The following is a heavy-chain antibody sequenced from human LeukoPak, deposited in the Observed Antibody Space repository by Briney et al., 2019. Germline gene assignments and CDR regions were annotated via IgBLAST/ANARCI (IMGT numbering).Heavy chain of an antibody. V-gene: IGHV1-69*05. CDR3: ARASATGSYYFDY. CDR1: GYTFTDYY. D-gene: IGHD1-14*01. J-gene: IGHJ4*02. Sequence: SVKVSCKASGYTFTDYYVHWVRQAPGQGLEWMGGIIPIFGTANYAQKFQGRVTITTDESTSTAYMELSSLRSEDTAVYYCARASATGSYYFDYWGQGTLVTVSS. CDR2: IIPIFGTA.